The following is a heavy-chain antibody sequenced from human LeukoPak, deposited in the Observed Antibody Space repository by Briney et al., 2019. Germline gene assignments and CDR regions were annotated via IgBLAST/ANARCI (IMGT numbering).Heavy chain of an antibody. CDR2: VQKDGSYE. J-gene: IGHJ4*02. CDR3: ANIPNSFGPDY. V-gene: IGHV3-30*02. D-gene: IGHD3-16*01. CDR1: GFSLRNFG. Sequence: GGSLRLSCAASGFSLRNFGMHWVRQAPGKGLEWVAFVQKDGSYEKYGDSVKGRFTISRDDSKNTLYLQMNSLRVEDTAMYYCANIPNSFGPDYWGQGSLVAVSS.